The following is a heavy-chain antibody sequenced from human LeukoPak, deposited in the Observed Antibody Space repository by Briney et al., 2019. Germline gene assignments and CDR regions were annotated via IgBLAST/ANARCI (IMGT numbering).Heavy chain of an antibody. V-gene: IGHV3-21*01. CDR1: GFTFSSYN. CDR2: ISSSSSYI. Sequence: KPGGSLRLSCAASGFTFSSYNMSWVRQAPGKGLEWVSSISSSSSYIYYADSVKGRFTISRDNAKKSLYLQMNSLRAEDTAVYYCVRDRLGDFYFDYWGQGTLVTVSS. CDR3: VRDRLGDFYFDY. J-gene: IGHJ4*02. D-gene: IGHD3-16*01.